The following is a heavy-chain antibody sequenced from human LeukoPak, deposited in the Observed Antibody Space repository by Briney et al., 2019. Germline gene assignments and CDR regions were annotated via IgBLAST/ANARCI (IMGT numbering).Heavy chain of an antibody. Sequence: PSETLSLTCTVSGGSISNSSYYWGWIRQPPGKGLEWIGSIYCSGSTYYNPSLKSRVTISVDTSKNQFSLKLSSVTAADTAVYYCASSEGYYYYGMDVWGQGTTVTVSS. V-gene: IGHV4-39*01. CDR2: IYCSGST. CDR1: GGSISNSSYY. J-gene: IGHJ6*02. CDR3: ASSEGYYYYGMDV.